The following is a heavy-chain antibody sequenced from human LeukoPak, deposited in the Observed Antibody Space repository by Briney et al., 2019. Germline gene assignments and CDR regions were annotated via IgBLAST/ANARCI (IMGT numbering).Heavy chain of an antibody. J-gene: IGHJ6*02. CDR2: IYHSGST. V-gene: IGHV4-4*02. D-gene: IGHD5-18*01. Sequence: GTLSLTCAVSGGSISSSNWWSWVRQPPGKGLEWIGDIYHSGSTNYNPSLKSRVTISVDTSKNQFSLKLSSVTAADTAVYYCARDVGYSYGYGSYYYYGMDVWGQGTTVTVSS. CDR1: GGSISSSNW. CDR3: ARDVGYSYGYGSYYYYGMDV.